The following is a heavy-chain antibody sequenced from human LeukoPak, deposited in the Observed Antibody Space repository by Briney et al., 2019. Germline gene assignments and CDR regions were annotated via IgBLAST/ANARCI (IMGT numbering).Heavy chain of an antibody. CDR3: ARGTTVSSSLLY. V-gene: IGHV3-7*01. J-gene: IGHJ4*02. CDR2: IKQDESEK. Sequence: GGSLRLSYTASGFTFGDYAMTWVRQTPGKGLEWVANIKQDESEKYYVDSVKGRFTISRDNAKNSLYLQMNSLRAEDTAVYYCARGTTVSSSLLYWGQGTLVTVSS. D-gene: IGHD6-6*01. CDR1: GFTFGDYA.